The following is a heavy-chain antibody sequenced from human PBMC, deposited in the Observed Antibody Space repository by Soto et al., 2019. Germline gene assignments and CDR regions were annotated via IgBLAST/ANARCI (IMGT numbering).Heavy chain of an antibody. CDR3: ARQDVGYCSGGSCPYYMDV. CDR2: IYYSGST. D-gene: IGHD2-15*01. CDR1: GGSISSSSYY. V-gene: IGHV4-39*01. J-gene: IGHJ6*03. Sequence: SETLSLTCTVSGGSISSSSYYWGWIRQPPGKGLEWIGSIYYSGSTYYNPSLKSRVTISVDTSKNQFSLKLSSVTAADTAVYYCARQDVGYCSGGSCPYYMDVWGKGTTVTFSS.